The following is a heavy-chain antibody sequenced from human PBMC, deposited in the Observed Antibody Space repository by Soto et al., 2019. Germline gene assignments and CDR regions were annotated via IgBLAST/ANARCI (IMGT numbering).Heavy chain of an antibody. V-gene: IGHV5-10-1*01. CDR2: IDPIDSYT. D-gene: IGHD5-18*01. CDR1: GYSFTSYW. CDR3: SRHAASQYSAMVPIDP. J-gene: IGHJ5*01. Sequence: GESLKISCKGSGYSFTSYWISWLRQMPGKGLERTGRIDPIDSYTNYSLAFQGHITISADKSISTVYLQWSRLKASDTAQYYCSRHAASQYSAMVPIDPWGKGSLVTVAS.